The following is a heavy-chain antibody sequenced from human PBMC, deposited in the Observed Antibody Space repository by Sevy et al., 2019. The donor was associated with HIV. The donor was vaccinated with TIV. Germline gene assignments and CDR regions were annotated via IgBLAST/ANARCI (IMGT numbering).Heavy chain of an antibody. Sequence: SQTLSLTCAISGDSVSSNSAAWNWIRQSPSRGLEWLGRTYYRSKWYNDYAVSVKSRITINPDTSKNQFSLQLNSVTPEATAVYYCAREGGMTAAGTPRPFDYWGQGTLVTVSS. D-gene: IGHD6-13*01. CDR1: GDSVSSNSAA. CDR3: AREGGMTAAGTPRPFDY. CDR2: TYYRSKWYN. J-gene: IGHJ4*02. V-gene: IGHV6-1*01.